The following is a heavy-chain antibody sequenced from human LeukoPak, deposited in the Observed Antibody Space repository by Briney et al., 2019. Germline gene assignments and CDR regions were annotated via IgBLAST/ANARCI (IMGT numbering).Heavy chain of an antibody. CDR1: GYTFSGYY. V-gene: IGHV1-2*02. CDR2: INPNSGGT. J-gene: IGHJ4*02. Sequence: GASVKVSCKASGYTFSGYYMHWVRQAPGQGLEWMGWINPNSGGTKYAQKFQGRVTMTRDTSISTAYMELSSLRSDDTAVYYCASNRGGNYYGSGTAFDCWGQGTLVTVSS. CDR3: ASNRGGNYYGSGTAFDC. D-gene: IGHD3-10*01.